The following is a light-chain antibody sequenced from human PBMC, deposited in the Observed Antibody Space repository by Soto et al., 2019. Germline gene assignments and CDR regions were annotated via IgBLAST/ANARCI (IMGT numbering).Light chain of an antibody. Sequence: EIVLTQSPGTLSLSPGERATLSCRASQSVGRDYLAWYQQKPGQAPRLLIYHASNRATGIPDRFSGSGSGTDFTLTISRLEPEDFADFYCQQYASSPLPFGGGTKVEIK. CDR2: HAS. J-gene: IGKJ4*01. CDR1: QSVGRDY. CDR3: QQYASSPLP. V-gene: IGKV3-20*01.